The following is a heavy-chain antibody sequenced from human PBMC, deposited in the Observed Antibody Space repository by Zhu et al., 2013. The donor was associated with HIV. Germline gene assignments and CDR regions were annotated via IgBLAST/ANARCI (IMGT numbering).Heavy chain of an antibody. CDR3: ASRDYYRVVPWVTYPGYRPVGTLRVTPRYGPSSYYG. Sequence: QVQLVQSGAEVKKPGSSVKVSCKASGGTFSSYAISWVRQAPGQGLEWMGGIIPIFGTANYAQKFQGRVTITADKSTSTAYMELSSLRSEDTAVYYCASRDYYRVVPWVTYPGYRPVGTLRVTPRYGPSSYYG. V-gene: IGHV1-69*06. D-gene: IGHD2-2*01. CDR2: IIPIFGTA. J-gene: IGHJ6*01. CDR1: GGTFSSYA.